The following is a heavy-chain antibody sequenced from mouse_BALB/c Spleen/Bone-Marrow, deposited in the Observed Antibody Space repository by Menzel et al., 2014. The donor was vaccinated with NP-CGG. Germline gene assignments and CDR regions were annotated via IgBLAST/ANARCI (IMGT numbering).Heavy chain of an antibody. D-gene: IGHD2-1*01. CDR3: SRRGNYGGFAY. J-gene: IGHJ3*01. Sequence: EVQLVESGGGLVQPGGSLKVSCAASRFDFSRYWMSWVRQAPGKGLEWIGEINPDSRTINYTPSLKDKFIISRDNAKNTLYLQMSKVRSEDTALYYCSRRGNYGGFAYWGQGTLVTVSA. V-gene: IGHV4-1*02. CDR1: RFDFSRYW. CDR2: INPDSRTI.